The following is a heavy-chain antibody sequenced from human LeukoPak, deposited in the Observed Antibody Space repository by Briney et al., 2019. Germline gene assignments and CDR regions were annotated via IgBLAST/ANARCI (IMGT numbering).Heavy chain of an antibody. CDR3: ARESVRGVIAYYYGMDV. J-gene: IGHJ6*02. V-gene: IGHV3-7*01. CDR2: IKQDGSEK. D-gene: IGHD3-10*01. CDR1: GFTFSSYW. Sequence: GGSLRLSCAASGFTFSSYWMSWVRQAPGKGLEWVANIKQDGSEKWFVDSVKGRFTISRDNAKNSVYLQMNSLRAEDTAVYYCARESVRGVIAYYYGMDVWGQGTTVTVSS.